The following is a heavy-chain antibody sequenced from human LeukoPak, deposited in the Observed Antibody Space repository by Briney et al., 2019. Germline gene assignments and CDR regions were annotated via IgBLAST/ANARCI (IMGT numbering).Heavy chain of an antibody. V-gene: IGHV3-30-3*01. D-gene: IGHD2-8*02. CDR1: GLTFSTYA. CDR3: ARGGGGLVVLPAGAGLYHFDY. CDR2: ISYDGSGK. Sequence: PGRSLTLSCAVSGLTFSTYAMHWVRQSPGKGLEWVAVISYDGSGKYYADSVEGRFSISRDNSKNTLYLQVNSLVQEDTAIYYCARGGGGLVVLPAGAGLYHFDYWGQGTLVTVSS. J-gene: IGHJ4*02.